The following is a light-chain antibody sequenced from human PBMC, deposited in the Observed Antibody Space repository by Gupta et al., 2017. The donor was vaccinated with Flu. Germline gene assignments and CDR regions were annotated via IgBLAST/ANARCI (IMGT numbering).Light chain of an antibody. J-gene: IGLJ1*01. CDR1: TSNTGNNG. V-gene: IGLV1-36*01. CDR3: AAWDDSVNAYV. CDR2: ADD. Sequence: VLTEPLSLSAAPWHRVTISCSGSTSNTGNNGVNWYQQLPGKPPKRLIYADDLLPSGVSDRFSGSKSGTSASLAISGLQSDDEAEYYCAAWDDSVNAYVFGTGTTVTVL.